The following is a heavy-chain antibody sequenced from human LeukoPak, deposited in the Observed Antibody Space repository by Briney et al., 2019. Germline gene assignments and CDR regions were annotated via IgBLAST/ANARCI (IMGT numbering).Heavy chain of an antibody. CDR1: GFTVGSDS. D-gene: IGHD6-19*01. J-gene: IGHJ4*02. Sequence: GGSLRLSCTVSGFTVGSDSMSWARQAPGKGLVWVSRINSGGSSTSYADSVKGRFTISRDNAKNTLYLQMNSLRDEDTAVYYCARAQWLDSFDYWGQGTLVTVSS. CDR2: INSGGSST. CDR3: ARAQWLDSFDY. V-gene: IGHV3-74*01.